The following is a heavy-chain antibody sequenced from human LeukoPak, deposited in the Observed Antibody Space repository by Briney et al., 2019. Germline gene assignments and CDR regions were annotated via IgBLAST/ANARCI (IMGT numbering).Heavy chain of an antibody. J-gene: IGHJ4*02. V-gene: IGHV3-23*01. Sequence: GGSLRLSCAASGFTFSTSAMSWVRQAPGKGLEWVSTIISSGETTYYADSVKGRFTIFRDNSKNMLSLQMDSLRAEDTAVYYCAKDQGIANYWGQGTLVTVSS. D-gene: IGHD6-13*01. CDR2: IISSGETT. CDR3: AKDQGIANY. CDR1: GFTFSTSA.